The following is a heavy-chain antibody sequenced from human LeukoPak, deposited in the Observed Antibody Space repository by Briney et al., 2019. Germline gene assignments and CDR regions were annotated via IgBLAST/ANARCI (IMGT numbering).Heavy chain of an antibody. CDR1: GGSISSYY. Sequence: SETLSLTCTVSGGSISSYYWSWIRQPPGKGLEWVGYIYYSGSSNYNPSLKSRVTISVDTSKHQFSLKLSSVTAADTAVYHCAKGIDYFDYWGQGTLVIVSS. CDR3: AKGIDYFDY. CDR2: IYYSGSS. V-gene: IGHV4-59*01. J-gene: IGHJ4*02.